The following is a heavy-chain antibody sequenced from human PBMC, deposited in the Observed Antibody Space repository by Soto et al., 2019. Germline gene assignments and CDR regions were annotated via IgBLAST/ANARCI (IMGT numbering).Heavy chain of an antibody. J-gene: IGHJ4*02. D-gene: IGHD2-15*01. CDR2: IYYSGST. Sequence: SETLSLTCTVSGGSISSSSYYWGWIRQPPGKGLEWIGRIYYSGSTHYNPSLKSRVTISVDTSKNQFSLKLSSVTAADTAVYYCARHTPAISISDHWGQGTLVTVSS. V-gene: IGHV4-39*01. CDR3: ARHTPAISISDH. CDR1: GGSISSSSYY.